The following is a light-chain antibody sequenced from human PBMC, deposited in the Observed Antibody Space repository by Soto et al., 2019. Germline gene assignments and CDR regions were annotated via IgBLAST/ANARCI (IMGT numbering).Light chain of an antibody. J-gene: IGKJ3*01. Sequence: EIVLTQSPGTLSLSPGERATLSCRASQSVSPYLAWYQHKPGQAPRLLIYGASSRATGIPDRFSVSGSGTDLTLNISRVEPEDFAVYFCQQYGSSPPVTFGPGTKVDIK. CDR3: QQYGSSPPVT. V-gene: IGKV3-20*01. CDR2: GAS. CDR1: QSVSPY.